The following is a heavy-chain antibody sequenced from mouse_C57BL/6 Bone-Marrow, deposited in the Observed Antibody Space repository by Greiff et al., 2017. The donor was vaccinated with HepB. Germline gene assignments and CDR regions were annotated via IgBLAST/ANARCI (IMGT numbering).Heavy chain of an antibody. CDR3: ARPLDYYGSSYAMDY. Sequence: EVQLQQSGPELVKPGASVTISCQASGYSFTGYSMHWVQQSHGNILDWIGYIYPYNGVSSYNQKFKGKATLTVDKSSSTAYMELRSLTSEDSAVYYCARPLDYYGSSYAMDYWGQGTSVTVSS. V-gene: IGHV1-31*01. D-gene: IGHD1-1*01. CDR2: IYPYNGVS. CDR1: GYSFTGYS. J-gene: IGHJ4*01.